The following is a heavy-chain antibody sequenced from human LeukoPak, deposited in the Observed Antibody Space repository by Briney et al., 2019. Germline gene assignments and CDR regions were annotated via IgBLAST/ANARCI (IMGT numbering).Heavy chain of an antibody. J-gene: IGHJ4*02. CDR1: GGSISSYY. CDR2: IYYSGST. CDR3: ARIDPHYFDY. Sequence: SETLSLTCTVSGGSISSYYWSWIRQPPGKGLEWIGYIYYSGSTNYNPSLKSRVTISVDTSKNQFSLNLSSVTAADTAVYYCARIDPHYFDYWGQGTLVTVSS. V-gene: IGHV4-59*01.